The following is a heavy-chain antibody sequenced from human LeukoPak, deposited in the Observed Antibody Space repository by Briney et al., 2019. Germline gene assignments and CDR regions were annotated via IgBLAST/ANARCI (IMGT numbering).Heavy chain of an antibody. CDR2: IYYSGST. J-gene: IGHJ3*02. CDR3: ARDDVADPFDI. Sequence: SETLPLTCTVSGGSISSRGFFWGWIRQPPGKGPEWIGYIYYSGSTYYNPSLKSRVTISVDTSKNQFSLKLSSVTAADTAVYYCARDDVADPFDIWGQGTMVTVSS. CDR1: GGSISSRGFF. D-gene: IGHD2-15*01. V-gene: IGHV4-31*03.